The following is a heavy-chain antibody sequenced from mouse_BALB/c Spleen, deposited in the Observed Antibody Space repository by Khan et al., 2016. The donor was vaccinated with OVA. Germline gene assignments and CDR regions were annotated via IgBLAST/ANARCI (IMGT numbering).Heavy chain of an antibody. CDR1: GYSITSNYA. CDR2: ISYSGST. J-gene: IGHJ4*01. CDR3: ARGNYYGYAMDY. D-gene: IGHD1-1*01. Sequence: EVQLQESGPGLVKPSQSLSLTCTVTGYSITSNYAWNWIRQLPGNKLEWMGYISYSGSTSYNPSLKRRISNTRDTSKYQFFLQLHSVTTEDAATYFCARGNYYGYAMDYWGQGTSVTVSS. V-gene: IGHV3-2*02.